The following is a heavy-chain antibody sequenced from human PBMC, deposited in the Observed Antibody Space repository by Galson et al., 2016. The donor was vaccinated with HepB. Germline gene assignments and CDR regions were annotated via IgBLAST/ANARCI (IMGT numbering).Heavy chain of an antibody. CDR1: GFTFSGSA. CDR2: ITSLGGST. CDR3: AKGYCSGGSCQGAFDY. D-gene: IGHD2-15*01. J-gene: IGHJ4*02. Sequence: SLRLSCAASGFTFSGSAMHWVRQTPGKRLEFVSAITSLGGSTFYADSVKGRFTISRDNSKNTLYLQMNSLRAEDTAVYYCAKGYCSGGSCQGAFDYWGQGTLVTVSS. V-gene: IGHV3-64*04.